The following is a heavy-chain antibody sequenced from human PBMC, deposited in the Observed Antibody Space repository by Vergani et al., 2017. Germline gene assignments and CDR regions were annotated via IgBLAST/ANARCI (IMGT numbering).Heavy chain of an antibody. CDR2: ISGSGGST. CDR1: GFTFSHYS. Sequence: EVQMVESGGGLVKPGGSLRLSCVASGFTFSHYSMNWVRQAPGKGLEWVSSISGSGGSTDYADSVKGRFTISRDNSKNTLHLQMNSLRAGDTAVYFCAKTISGSYYQFDYWGQGTLVTVSS. CDR3: AKTISGSYYQFDY. D-gene: IGHD1-26*01. V-gene: IGHV3-23*04. J-gene: IGHJ4*02.